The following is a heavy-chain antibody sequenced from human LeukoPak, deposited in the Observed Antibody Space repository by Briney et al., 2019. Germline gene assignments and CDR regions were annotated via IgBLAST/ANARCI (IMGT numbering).Heavy chain of an antibody. J-gene: IGHJ5*02. CDR2: INHSGST. Sequence: SETLPLTCAVYGGSFSGYYWSWIRQPPGKGLEWIGEINHSGSTNYNPSLKSRVTISVDTSKNKFSLKLSSVTAADTAVYYCARRYYGSGSPFDPWGQGTLVTVSS. CDR3: ARRYYGSGSPFDP. V-gene: IGHV4-34*01. CDR1: GGSFSGYY. D-gene: IGHD3-10*01.